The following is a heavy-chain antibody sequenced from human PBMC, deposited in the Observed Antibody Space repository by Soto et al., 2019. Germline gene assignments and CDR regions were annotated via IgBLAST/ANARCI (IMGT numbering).Heavy chain of an antibody. V-gene: IGHV1-18*01. Sequence: QVQLVQSGAEVKKPGASVKVSCKASGYTFTNYGISWVRQAPGQGLEWMGWISTYNGNTNYAQKLEGRVTITTHASTSAHYMDVRGLRYNGTPVYYCAGDHPGGGPVTTQLGYWGQGPLVTVSP. J-gene: IGHJ4*02. CDR3: AGDHPGGGPVTTQLGY. CDR2: ISTYNGNT. CDR1: GYTFTNYG. D-gene: IGHD4-17*01.